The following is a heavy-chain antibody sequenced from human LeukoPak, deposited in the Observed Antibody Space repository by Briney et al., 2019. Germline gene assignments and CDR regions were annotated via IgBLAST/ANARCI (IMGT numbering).Heavy chain of an antibody. CDR1: GGSVSSTNYC. J-gene: IGHJ5*02. V-gene: IGHV4-61*01. CDR2: TYYTGTT. D-gene: IGHD2-15*01. Sequence: SETLSLTCTVSGGSVSSTNYCWSWIRQPPGKGLEWIGYTYYTGTTNYNPSLKSRVTIAVDTSKNQFSLKLSSVTAADTAVYYCARHSGRCSGGSCFFRSWGQGTLVTVSS. CDR3: ARHSGRCSGGSCFFRS.